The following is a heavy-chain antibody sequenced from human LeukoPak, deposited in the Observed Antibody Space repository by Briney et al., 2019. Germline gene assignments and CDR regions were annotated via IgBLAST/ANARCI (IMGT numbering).Heavy chain of an antibody. CDR1: GFSFSTSL. Sequence: PGVSLRLSCVASGFSFSTSLMGWVRQAPGKGLEWVSAISGGGETTYYADSVKGRSTISRDNSESTLYLRMDSLGADDTAVYYCAKVREAWDYWGQGTQVTVSS. D-gene: IGHD5-24*01. V-gene: IGHV3-23*01. J-gene: IGHJ4*02. CDR2: ISGGGETT. CDR3: AKVREAWDY.